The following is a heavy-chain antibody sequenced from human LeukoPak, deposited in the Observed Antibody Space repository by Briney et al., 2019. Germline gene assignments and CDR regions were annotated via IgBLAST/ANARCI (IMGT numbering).Heavy chain of an antibody. CDR2: IIPIFGTA. CDR3: ARDRSYYGSGSYRYYFDY. V-gene: IGHV1-69*13. D-gene: IGHD3-10*01. J-gene: IGHJ4*02. CDR1: GGTFSSYA. Sequence: GASVKVSCKASGGTFSSYAISWVRQAPGQGLEWVGGIIPIFGTANYAQKFQGRVTITADESTSTAYMELSSLRSEDTAVYYCARDRSYYGSGSYRYYFDYWGQGTLVTVSS.